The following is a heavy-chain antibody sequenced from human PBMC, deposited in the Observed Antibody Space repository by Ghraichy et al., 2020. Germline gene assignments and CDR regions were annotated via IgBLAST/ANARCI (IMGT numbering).Heavy chain of an antibody. CDR3: ASQVPAAPWAFDY. CDR1: GGSISSGGYY. CDR2: IYYSGST. Sequence: SETLSLTCTVSGGSISSGGYYWSWIRQHPGKGLEWIGYIYYSGSTYYNPSLKSRVTISVDTSKNQFSLKLSSVTAADTAVYYCASQVPAAPWAFDYWGQGTLVTVSS. D-gene: IGHD2-2*01. V-gene: IGHV4-31*03. J-gene: IGHJ4*02.